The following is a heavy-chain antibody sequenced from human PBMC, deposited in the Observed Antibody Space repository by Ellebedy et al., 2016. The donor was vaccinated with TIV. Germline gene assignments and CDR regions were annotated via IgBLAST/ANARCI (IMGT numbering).Heavy chain of an antibody. CDR3: ARHAMVGLIAAAGLDHFDY. CDR2: IYYGGNT. V-gene: IGHV4-39*01. CDR1: GGSITSAPYY. J-gene: IGHJ4*02. Sequence: SETLSLTCSASGGSITSAPYYWGWVRQPPGKGLEWVGTIYYGGNTYYNPSLKSRVSISVDTSKNQFSLELSFVTAADTAVYYCARHAMVGLIAAAGLDHFDYWGQGTLVTVSS. D-gene: IGHD6-13*01.